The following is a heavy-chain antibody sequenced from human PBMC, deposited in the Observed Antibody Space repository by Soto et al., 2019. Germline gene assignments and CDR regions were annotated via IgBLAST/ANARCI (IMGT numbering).Heavy chain of an antibody. CDR1: GFTFDDYA. Sequence: EVQLVESGGGLVQPGRSLRLSCAASGFTFDDYAMHWVRQAPGKGLEWVSGISWNSGSIGYADSVKGRFTISRDNAKNSLYLQMNSLRAEDTALYYCAKGVEVPAPYDGVFWSGPSRISRAFDIWGQGTMVTVSS. CDR2: ISWNSGSI. D-gene: IGHD3-3*01. V-gene: IGHV3-9*01. J-gene: IGHJ3*02. CDR3: AKGVEVPAPYDGVFWSGPSRISRAFDI.